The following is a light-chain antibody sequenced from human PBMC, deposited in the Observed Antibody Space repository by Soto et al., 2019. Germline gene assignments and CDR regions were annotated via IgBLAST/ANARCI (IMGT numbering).Light chain of an antibody. CDR2: DAS. Sequence: EIVLTQSPATLSLSPGERATLSCRASQSVSTYLAWYQQKPGQAPRLLIFDASNRATGIPARFSGSGSGTDFTLTISSLEPDDFAVYYCQNRRKWPPWTFGQGTKVEIK. J-gene: IGKJ1*01. CDR3: QNRRKWPPWT. CDR1: QSVSTY. V-gene: IGKV3-11*01.